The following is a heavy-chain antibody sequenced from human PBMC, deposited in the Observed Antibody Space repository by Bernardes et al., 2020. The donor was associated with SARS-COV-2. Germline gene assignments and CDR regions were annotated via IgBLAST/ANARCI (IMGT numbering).Heavy chain of an antibody. CDR2: INSDGSST. CDR1: GFTFSSYW. D-gene: IGHD6-19*01. V-gene: IGHV3-74*01. CDR3: VRFVSPPSVAGTRYFDY. J-gene: IGHJ4*02. Sequence: GGSLRLSCAASGFTFSSYWMHWVRQAPGKGLVWVSRINSDGSSTSYADSVKGRFTISRDNAKNTLYLQMNSLRAEDTAVYYCVRFVSPPSVAGTRYFDYWGQGTLVTVSS.